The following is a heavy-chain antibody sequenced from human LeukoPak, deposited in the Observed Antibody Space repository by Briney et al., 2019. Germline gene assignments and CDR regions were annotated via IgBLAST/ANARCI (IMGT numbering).Heavy chain of an antibody. CDR2: IKQDGSEK. D-gene: IGHD2-15*01. V-gene: IGHV3-7*01. CDR1: GFTFSSYW. J-gene: IGHJ4*02. CDR3: ARRYCSGNTCYLYYFDY. Sequence: SGGSLRLSCVVSGFTFSSYWMTWVRQPPGKGLEWVANIKQDGSEKYYVDSVKGRFTISRDNAQNSLYLQMNSLRVEDTAVYYCARRYCSGNTCYLYYFDYWGQGTLVTVSS.